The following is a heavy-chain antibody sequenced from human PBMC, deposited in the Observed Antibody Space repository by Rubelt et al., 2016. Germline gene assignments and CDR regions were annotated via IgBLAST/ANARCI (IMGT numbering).Heavy chain of an antibody. V-gene: IGHV4-34*01. D-gene: IGHD6-19*01. CDR1: GGSFSGYY. Sequence: QVQLQQWGAGLLKPSETLSLTCAVYGGSFSGYYWSWIRQPPGKGLEWIGYIYYSGSTNYNPSLKSRVTISVDTSKNQFSLKLSSVTAADTAVYYCARVAVAGTDDYWGQGTLVTVSS. CDR3: ARVAVAGTDDY. J-gene: IGHJ4*02. CDR2: IYYSGST.